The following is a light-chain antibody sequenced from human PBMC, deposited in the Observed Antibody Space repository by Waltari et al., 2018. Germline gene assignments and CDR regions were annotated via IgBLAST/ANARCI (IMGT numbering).Light chain of an antibody. J-gene: IGKJ2*01. V-gene: IGKV3-11*01. CDR3: QQRSNSYS. CDR1: QSVSSY. Sequence: EIVLTQSPATLSLSPGERATLSCRASQSVSSYLAWYQQKPGQAPRLLIYDASNRATGIPARFSGRGSVTDFTLTISSLVPEDFSVYYCQQRSNSYSFGQGTKLEIK. CDR2: DAS.